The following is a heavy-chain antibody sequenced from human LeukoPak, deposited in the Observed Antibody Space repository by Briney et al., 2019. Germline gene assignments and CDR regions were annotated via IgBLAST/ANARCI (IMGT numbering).Heavy chain of an antibody. D-gene: IGHD3-3*01. CDR3: ASQKDYYDFWSGYSGHYYFDY. J-gene: IGHJ4*02. Sequence: SETLSLTCTVSGGSVSSGSYYWSWIRQPPGKGLEWIVDIYYSGSTNYNPSLKSRVTISVDTSKNQFSLKLSSVTAADTAVYYCASQKDYYDFWSGYSGHYYFDYWGQGTLVTVSS. V-gene: IGHV4-61*01. CDR2: IYYSGST. CDR1: GGSVSSGSYY.